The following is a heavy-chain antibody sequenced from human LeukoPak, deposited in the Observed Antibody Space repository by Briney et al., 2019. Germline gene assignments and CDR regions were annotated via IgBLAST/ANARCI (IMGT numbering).Heavy chain of an antibody. Sequence: GGSLRLSCAASGFTFSSYSMNWVRQAPGKGLEWVSYITSSSSTIYYADSVKGRFTISRDNAKNSLYLQMNSLRDEDTAVYYCARDQGYSSGWYPNSFDYWGQGTLVTVSS. CDR3: ARDQGYSSGWYPNSFDY. CDR2: ITSSSSTI. V-gene: IGHV3-48*02. J-gene: IGHJ4*02. D-gene: IGHD6-19*01. CDR1: GFTFSSYS.